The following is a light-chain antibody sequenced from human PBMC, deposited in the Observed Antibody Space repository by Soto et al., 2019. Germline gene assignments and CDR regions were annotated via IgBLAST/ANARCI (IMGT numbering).Light chain of an antibody. V-gene: IGKV4-1*01. CDR2: WAT. CDR3: QQYFNIPFT. J-gene: IGKJ3*01. CDR1: QSVLYSSNNKNF. Sequence: DIVMTQSPDSLAVSLGERATINCKASQSVLYSSNNKNFLSWYQQKPGQPPRLLIYWATTRESGVPDRLSGSGSGTDFTLTISSLQAEDVPVYYCQQYFNIPFTFGPGTKVDIK.